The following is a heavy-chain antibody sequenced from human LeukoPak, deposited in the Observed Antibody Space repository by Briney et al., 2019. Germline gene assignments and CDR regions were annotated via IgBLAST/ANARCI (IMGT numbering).Heavy chain of an antibody. Sequence: GGPLRLSCAASAFTFSSYAMNWVRQAPGQGLEWVSAISDTGGTTYYADSVKGRFTISRDNSKNTLYLQMNSLRAEDTAVYYCASGYCSSASCRRDYWGQGTLVTVSS. CDR1: AFTFSSYA. CDR2: ISDTGGTT. D-gene: IGHD2-2*01. CDR3: ASGYCSSASCRRDY. J-gene: IGHJ4*02. V-gene: IGHV3-23*01.